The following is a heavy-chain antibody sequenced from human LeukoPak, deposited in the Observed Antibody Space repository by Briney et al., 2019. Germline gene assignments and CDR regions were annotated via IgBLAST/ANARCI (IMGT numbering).Heavy chain of an antibody. J-gene: IGHJ6*03. Sequence: SGGSLRLSCAASGFTFSNYEMNWVRQAPGKGLEWVSYISSSGSTIYYADSVKGRFTISRDNAKNSLYLQMNSLRAEDTAVYYCALPHYYDSEGASDMDVWGKGTTVTISS. D-gene: IGHD3-10*01. V-gene: IGHV3-48*03. CDR2: ISSSGSTI. CDR1: GFTFSNYE. CDR3: ALPHYYDSEGASDMDV.